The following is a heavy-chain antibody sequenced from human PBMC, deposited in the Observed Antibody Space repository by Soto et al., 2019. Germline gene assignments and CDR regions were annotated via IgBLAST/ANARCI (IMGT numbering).Heavy chain of an antibody. CDR2: IYPGDSDT. CDR1: GYSFTSYW. J-gene: IGHJ2*01. Sequence: PGESLKISCKGSGYSFTSYWIGWVRQMPGKGLEWMGIIYPGDSDTRYSPSFQGQVTISADKSISTAYLQWSSLKASDTAMYYCARHVVVPAAEFRYFDLWGRGTLVTVSS. D-gene: IGHD2-2*01. CDR3: ARHVVVPAAEFRYFDL. V-gene: IGHV5-51*01.